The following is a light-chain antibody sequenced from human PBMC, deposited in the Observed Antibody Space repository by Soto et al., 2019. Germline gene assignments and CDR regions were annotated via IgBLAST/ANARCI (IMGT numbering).Light chain of an antibody. J-gene: IGKJ4*01. V-gene: IGKV3-11*01. CDR1: QSVSSY. CDR2: DAS. CDR3: QQRSNWLT. Sequence: IVITQSPATLSLSPGASATLSCRASQSVSSYLAWYQQKPGQAPSLLIYDASNRATGIPARFSGSGSGTEFPPTISSLEPEDFAFYDCQQRSNWLTFGGGTKVDIK.